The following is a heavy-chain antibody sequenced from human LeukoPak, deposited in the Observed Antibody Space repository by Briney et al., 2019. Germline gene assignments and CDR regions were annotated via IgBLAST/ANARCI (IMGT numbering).Heavy chain of an antibody. CDR1: GYTFTSYG. CDR2: ISAYNGNT. CDR3: ARDSSSAVAGTLWFDP. J-gene: IGHJ5*02. D-gene: IGHD6-19*01. Sequence: ASVKVSCKASGYTFTSYGISWVRQAPGQGLEWMGWISAYNGNTNYAQKLQGRGTMTTDTSTSTAYMELRSLRSDDTAVYYCARDSSSAVAGTLWFDPWGQGTLVTVSS. V-gene: IGHV1-18*01.